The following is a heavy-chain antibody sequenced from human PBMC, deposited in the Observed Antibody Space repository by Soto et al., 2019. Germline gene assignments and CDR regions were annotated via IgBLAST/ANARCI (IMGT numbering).Heavy chain of an antibody. J-gene: IGHJ4*02. V-gene: IGHV3-23*01. CDR1: GFTFNSYA. Sequence: EVQLLESGGGLVQPGGSLRISCAASGFTFNSYAMSWVRQAPGKGLEWVSGISASGGRTYYADSVKGRFTISRDDSKNTLYLQMNSLKTEDTAVYYCTTRGYSSGWYEDYWGQGTLVTVSS. CDR3: TTRGYSSGWYEDY. D-gene: IGHD6-19*01. CDR2: ISASGGRT.